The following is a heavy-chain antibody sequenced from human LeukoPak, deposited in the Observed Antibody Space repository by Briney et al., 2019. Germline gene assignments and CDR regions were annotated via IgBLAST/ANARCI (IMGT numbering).Heavy chain of an antibody. Sequence: GASVKVSCKASGYTFTNYYIHWVRQAPGQGLEWMGVSNPSGVGTNYAQKFQGRVTMTRDTSTTTVYMELSSLRSEDTGVYYCAREESGGYFDYWGQGTLVTVSS. V-gene: IGHV1-46*01. CDR1: GYTFTNYY. CDR2: SNPSGVGT. D-gene: IGHD2-8*02. J-gene: IGHJ4*02. CDR3: AREESGGYFDY.